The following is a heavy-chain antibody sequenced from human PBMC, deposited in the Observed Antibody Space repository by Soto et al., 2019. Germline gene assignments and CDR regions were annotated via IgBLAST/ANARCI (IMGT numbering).Heavy chain of an antibody. D-gene: IGHD3-9*01. J-gene: IGHJ4*02. Sequence: QVTLKESGPVLVKPTETLTLTCTVSGFSLSNARMGVSWIRQPPGKALEWLAHIFSNDEKSYSTSLKSRLTIATDTSKSQVVLTMTNMDPVDTATYYCARINDILPGFDYWGQGTLVTVSS. CDR1: GFSLSNARMG. CDR2: IFSNDEK. V-gene: IGHV2-26*01. CDR3: ARINDILPGFDY.